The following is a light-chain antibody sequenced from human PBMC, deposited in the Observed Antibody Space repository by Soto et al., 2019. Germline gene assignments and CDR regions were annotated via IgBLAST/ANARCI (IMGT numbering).Light chain of an antibody. Sequence: IQRTQSPSSRCAALGDRFRMTWQATQDIRKYLNWYQQKPGKAPKLLIYDASSLETGVPSRFSGSGSGTDFTLTISSLQPEDFAPYYCQQYDNLPLIFGQGTRLEIK. CDR3: QQYDNLPLI. CDR2: DAS. J-gene: IGKJ5*01. CDR1: QDIRKY. V-gene: IGKV1-33*01.